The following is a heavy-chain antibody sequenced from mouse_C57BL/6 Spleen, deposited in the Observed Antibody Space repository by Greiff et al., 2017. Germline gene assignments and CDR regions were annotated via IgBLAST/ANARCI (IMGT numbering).Heavy chain of an antibody. D-gene: IGHD1-1*01. J-gene: IGHJ1*03. CDR1: GYSITSGYY. Sequence: EVKLLESGPGLVKPSQSLSLTCSVTGYSITSGYYWNWIRQFPGNKLKWMGYISYDGSNNYNPSLKNRISITRDTSKNQFFLKLNSVTTEDTATYYCARVDDYYGSSFDVWGTGTTVTVSS. CDR2: ISYDGSN. V-gene: IGHV3-6*01. CDR3: ARVDDYYGSSFDV.